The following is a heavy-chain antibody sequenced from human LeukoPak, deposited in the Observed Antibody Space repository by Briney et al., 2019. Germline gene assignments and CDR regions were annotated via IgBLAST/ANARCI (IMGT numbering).Heavy chain of an antibody. J-gene: IGHJ4*02. CDR1: GLTFSKYA. CDR3: AKDLGREVSDSSVDY. V-gene: IGHV3-23*01. CDR2: IGGSGGST. D-gene: IGHD3-16*01. Sequence: PGGSLRLSCAASGLTFSKYAMSWVRQAPGKGLEWVSTIGGSGGSTYYADSVKGRFTISRDNSKNTLYLQMNSLRAEDTAVYYCAKDLGREVSDSSVDYWGQGTLVTVSS.